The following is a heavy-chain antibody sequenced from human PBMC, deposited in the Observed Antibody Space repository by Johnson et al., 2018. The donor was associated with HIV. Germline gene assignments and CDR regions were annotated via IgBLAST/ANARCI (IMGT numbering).Heavy chain of an antibody. J-gene: IGHJ3*02. V-gene: IGHV3-11*04. CDR1: GFSFSDYY. CDR3: ARKGSSGFGGIDAFDI. Sequence: QVQLVESGGGLVQPGGSLRLSCAASGFSFSDYYMSWIRQAPGKGLEWVLYISSSGTTIYYAASVKGRFTISRDNAKKSLYLQMNSLRVEDTAVYYCARKGSSGFGGIDAFDIWGQGTMVTVSS. CDR2: ISSSGTTI. D-gene: IGHD3-22*01.